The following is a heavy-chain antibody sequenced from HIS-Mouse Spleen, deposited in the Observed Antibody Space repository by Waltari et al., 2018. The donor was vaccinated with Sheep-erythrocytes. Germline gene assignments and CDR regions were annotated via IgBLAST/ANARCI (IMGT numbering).Heavy chain of an antibody. Sequence: QLQLQESGPGLVKPSETLSLTCTVSGGSISSSSYYWGWTRQPPGKGLEWSGRIYYSVSTYYNPSIKSRVTRSVDTSKHQFYLKLSSVTAADTAVYYCARVPPGYYDFWSGPTGPRWFDPWGQGTLVTVSS. CDR2: IYYSVST. V-gene: IGHV4-39*07. D-gene: IGHD3-3*01. CDR1: GGSISSSSYY. J-gene: IGHJ5*02. CDR3: ARVPPGYYDFWSGPTGPRWFDP.